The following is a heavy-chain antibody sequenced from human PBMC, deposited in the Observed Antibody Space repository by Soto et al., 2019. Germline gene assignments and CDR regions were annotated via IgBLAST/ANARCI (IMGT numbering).Heavy chain of an antibody. Sequence: ASVKVSCKVSGYTLTELSMHWVRQAPGKGLEWMGGFDPEDGETIYAQKFQGRVTMTEDTFTDTAYMELSSLRSEDTAVYYCATVKANDFWSGSLDYWGQGTLVTVSS. V-gene: IGHV1-24*01. CDR3: ATVKANDFWSGSLDY. CDR2: FDPEDGET. CDR1: GYTLTELS. J-gene: IGHJ4*02. D-gene: IGHD3-3*01.